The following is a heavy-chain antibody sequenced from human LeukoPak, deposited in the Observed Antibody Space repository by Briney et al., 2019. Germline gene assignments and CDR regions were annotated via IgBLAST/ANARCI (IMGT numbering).Heavy chain of an antibody. CDR3: ASLGRYCSGGGCKYYFDY. V-gene: IGHV3-7*01. J-gene: IGHJ4*02. D-gene: IGHD2-8*02. CDR2: IKQDGSEK. CDR1: GFTFSSYW. Sequence: PGGSLRLSCAASGFTFSSYWVSWVRQAPGKGLEWVANIKQDGSEKYYVDSVKGRFTISRDNAKNSLYLQMNSLRAEDTAVYYCASLGRYCSGGGCKYYFDYWGQGTLVTVSS.